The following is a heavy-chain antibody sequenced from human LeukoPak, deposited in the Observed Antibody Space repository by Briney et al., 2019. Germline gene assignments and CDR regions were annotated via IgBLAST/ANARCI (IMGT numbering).Heavy chain of an antibody. CDR1: GYTFTSYY. D-gene: IGHD6-19*01. J-gene: IGHJ4*02. V-gene: IGHV1-46*01. Sequence: ASVKDSCKASGYTFTSYYVQWVRQAPGQGLEWMGIINPSGGSTSYAQKFQGRVTMTRVTSTSTVYMELSSLRSEDTAVYYCARERVVRSAWYYWGDCWGQGTLVTVSS. CDR3: ARERVVRSAWYYWGDC. CDR2: INPSGGST.